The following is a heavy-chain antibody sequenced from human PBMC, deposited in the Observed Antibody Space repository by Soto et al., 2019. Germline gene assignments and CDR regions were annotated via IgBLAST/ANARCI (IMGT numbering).Heavy chain of an antibody. CDR2: ISGSGGST. CDR3: AKVRYSGYDYVY. D-gene: IGHD5-12*01. J-gene: IGHJ4*02. V-gene: IGHV3-23*01. Sequence: EVQLLESGGGLVQPGGSLRLYCAASGVTFSSYAMSWVRQAPGKGLEWVPAISGSGGSTYYADSVKGRFTISRDNSKNTLYLQMNSLRAEDTAVYYCAKVRYSGYDYVYWGQGTLVTVSS. CDR1: GVTFSSYA.